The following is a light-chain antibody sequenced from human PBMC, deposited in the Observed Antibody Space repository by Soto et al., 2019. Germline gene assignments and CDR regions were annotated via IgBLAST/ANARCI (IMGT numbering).Light chain of an antibody. CDR1: SSDVGGYNY. V-gene: IGLV2-14*01. J-gene: IGLJ1*01. CDR3: SSYTSSYTYV. CDR2: EVS. Sequence: QSVLTQPASVSGSPGQSIIISCTGTSSDVGGYNYVSWYQQHPCTAPKPMIYEVSNRPSGVSSRFAGSKSGNTPSLTISGLQAEDEADYYCSSYTSSYTYVVGTGTKVTVL.